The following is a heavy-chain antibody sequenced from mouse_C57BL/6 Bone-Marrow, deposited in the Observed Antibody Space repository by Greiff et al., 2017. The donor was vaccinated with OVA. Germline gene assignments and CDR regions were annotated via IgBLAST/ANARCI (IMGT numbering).Heavy chain of an antibody. Sequence: EVQLQQSGPELVKPGDSVKISCKASGYSFTGYFMNWVMQSHGKSLEWIGRINPYNGDTFYNQKFKGKATLTVDKSSSTAHMELRSLTSEDSAVYYSARDLYYYGSINYFDYWGQGTTLTVSS. CDR3: ARDLYYYGSINYFDY. CDR1: GYSFTGYF. J-gene: IGHJ2*01. D-gene: IGHD1-1*01. V-gene: IGHV1-20*01. CDR2: INPYNGDT.